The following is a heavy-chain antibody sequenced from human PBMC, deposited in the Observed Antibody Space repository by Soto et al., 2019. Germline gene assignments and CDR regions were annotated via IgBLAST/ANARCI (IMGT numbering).Heavy chain of an antibody. V-gene: IGHV3-23*01. CDR3: AKDLYRSATMPCFDH. CDR2: ISDSGET. CDR1: GFTFLNFA. D-gene: IGHD2-2*01. J-gene: IGHJ5*02. Sequence: GGSLRLSCEASGFTFLNFAMAWVRQAPGKGLEWVSGISDSGETFYADSMEGQFTISRDNSKNTLYLQISSLRAEDTALYYCAKDLYRSATMPCFDHWGQGTRVTVSS.